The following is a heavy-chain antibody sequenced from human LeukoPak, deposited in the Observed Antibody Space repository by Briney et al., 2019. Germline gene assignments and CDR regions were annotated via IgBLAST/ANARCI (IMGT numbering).Heavy chain of an antibody. D-gene: IGHD2/OR15-2a*01. CDR3: VGNIDY. CDR2: ISFDGSNK. Sequence: GGSLRLSCAASGFTFSSYGMHWVRQAPGKGLEWVAVISFDGSNKYYADSVKGRFTISRDNSKNTLYLQMNSLRAEDTAVYYCVGNIDYWGQGTLVTVSS. CDR1: GFTFSSYG. V-gene: IGHV3-30*03. J-gene: IGHJ4*02.